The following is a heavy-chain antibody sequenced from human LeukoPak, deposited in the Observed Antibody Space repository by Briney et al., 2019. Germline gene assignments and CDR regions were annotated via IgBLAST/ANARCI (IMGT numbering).Heavy chain of an antibody. CDR1: GFTFDDYA. V-gene: IGHV3-9*01. CDR3: AKGVASSGYYYDPVSGFDI. J-gene: IGHJ3*02. Sequence: PGGSLRLSCAASGFTFDDYAMHWVRQAPGKGLEGVSGINWNSGSIGYADSVKGRFTISRDNAKNSLYLQMNSLRAEDTALYYCAKGVASSGYYYDPVSGFDIWGQGTMVTVSS. CDR2: INWNSGSI. D-gene: IGHD3-22*01.